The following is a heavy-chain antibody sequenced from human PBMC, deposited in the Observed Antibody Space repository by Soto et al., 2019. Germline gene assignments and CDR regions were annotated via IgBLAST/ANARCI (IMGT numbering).Heavy chain of an antibody. J-gene: IGHJ6*02. CDR2: INHSGST. CDR3: ARRATLVIITMVRGVIITAGGMDV. D-gene: IGHD3-10*01. V-gene: IGHV4-34*01. CDR1: GGSFSGHY. Sequence: PSETLSLTCAVYGGSFSGHYWSWIRQPPGKGLEWIGEINHSGSTNYNPSLKSRVTISVDTSKNQFSLKLSSVTAADTAVYYCARRATLVIITMVRGVIITAGGMDVWGQGTTVTVSS.